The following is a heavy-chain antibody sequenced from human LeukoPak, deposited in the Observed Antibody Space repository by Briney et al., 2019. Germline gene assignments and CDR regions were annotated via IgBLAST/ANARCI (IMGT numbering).Heavy chain of an antibody. J-gene: IGHJ4*02. D-gene: IGHD2-2*01. Sequence: ASVKVSCKVSGYTLTELSMHWVRQAPGKGLEWMGGFDPEDGETIYAQKFQGRVTMTEDTSTDTAYMELSSLRSEDTAAYYCATGVRTPYYFDYWGQGTLVTVSS. CDR1: GYTLTELS. CDR2: FDPEDGET. V-gene: IGHV1-24*01. CDR3: ATGVRTPYYFDY.